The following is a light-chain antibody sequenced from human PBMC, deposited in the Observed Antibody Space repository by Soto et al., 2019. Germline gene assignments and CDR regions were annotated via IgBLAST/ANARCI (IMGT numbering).Light chain of an antibody. CDR1: SSNVGAYNY. CDR3: CSYAGTYSLV. J-gene: IGLJ1*01. CDR2: DVN. Sequence: HSALTQPRSVSGSPGQSVTISCTGTSSNVGAYNYVTWYQQHPGKAPKLMIYDVNKRPSGVPVRFSGSKSGNTASLTISGLQADDEADYYCCSYAGTYSLVFGSGTKLTVL. V-gene: IGLV2-11*01.